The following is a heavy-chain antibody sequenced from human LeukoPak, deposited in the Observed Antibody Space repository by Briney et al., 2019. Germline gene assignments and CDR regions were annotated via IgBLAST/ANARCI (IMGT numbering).Heavy chain of an antibody. V-gene: IGHV3-48*03. J-gene: IGHJ3*02. CDR1: GFTFSSYE. CDR3: AKDSPRYCSGGSCFPDAFDI. CDR2: ISSSGSSI. Sequence: GGSLRLSCAASGFTFSSYEMNWVRQAPGKGLEWISYISSSGSSISYADSVKGRFTISRDNAKSSLNLQMNSLRAEDTAVYYCAKDSPRYCSGGSCFPDAFDIWGQGTMVTVSS. D-gene: IGHD2-15*01.